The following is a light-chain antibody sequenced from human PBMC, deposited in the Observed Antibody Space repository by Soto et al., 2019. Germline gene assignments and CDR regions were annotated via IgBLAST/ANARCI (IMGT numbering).Light chain of an antibody. Sequence: QSVLTQPASVSGSPGQSVTISCTGTRSDVGGYNYVSWYQQHPGKAPKLMIYEVSNRPSGVSNRFSGSKSGNTASLTISGLQAEDEADYYCSSYTSSSTRVFGGRTKLTVL. V-gene: IGLV2-14*01. J-gene: IGLJ3*02. CDR1: RSDVGGYNY. CDR3: SSYTSSSTRV. CDR2: EVS.